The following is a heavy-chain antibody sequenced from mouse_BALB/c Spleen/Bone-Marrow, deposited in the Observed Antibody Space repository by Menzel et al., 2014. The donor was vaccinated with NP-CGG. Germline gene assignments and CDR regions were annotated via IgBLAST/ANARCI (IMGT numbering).Heavy chain of an antibody. CDR2: IYPGDGST. Sequence: VKLQESGPELVKPGALVKISCKASGFTFRSYDINWVKQRPGQGLEWIGWIYPGDGSTKYNEKFKGKATLTADKSSSTAYMQLSSLTSDNSAVYFCARSGDSSGYGFAYWGQGTLVTVSA. J-gene: IGHJ3*01. D-gene: IGHD3-2*01. CDR1: GFTFRSYD. V-gene: IGHV1S56*01. CDR3: ARSGDSSGYGFAY.